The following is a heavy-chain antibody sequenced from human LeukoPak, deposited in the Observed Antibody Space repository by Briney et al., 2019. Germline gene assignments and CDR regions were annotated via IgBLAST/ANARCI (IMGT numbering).Heavy chain of an antibody. CDR2: FDPEDGET. D-gene: IGHD4-11*01. J-gene: IGHJ5*02. CDR3: ATGATVSASPVGWFDP. Sequence: ASVKVSCKVSGYTLTELSMHWVRQAPGKGLEWMVGFDPEDGETIYAQKFQGRVTMTEDTSTDTAYMELSSLRSEDTAVYYCATGATVSASPVGWFDPWGQGTLVTVSS. V-gene: IGHV1-24*01. CDR1: GYTLTELS.